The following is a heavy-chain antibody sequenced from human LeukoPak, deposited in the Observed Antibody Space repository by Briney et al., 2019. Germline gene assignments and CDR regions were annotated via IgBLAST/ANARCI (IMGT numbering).Heavy chain of an antibody. D-gene: IGHD3-3*01. CDR1: GYSISSGYY. Sequence: PSETLSLTCAVSGYSISSGYYWGWIRQPPGKGLEWIGSIYHSGSTYYNPSLKSRVTISVDTSKNQFSLKLSSVTAADTAVYYCARRQITIFGVAAYYFDYWGQGTLVTVSS. J-gene: IGHJ4*02. CDR3: ARRQITIFGVAAYYFDY. V-gene: IGHV4-38-2*01. CDR2: IYHSGST.